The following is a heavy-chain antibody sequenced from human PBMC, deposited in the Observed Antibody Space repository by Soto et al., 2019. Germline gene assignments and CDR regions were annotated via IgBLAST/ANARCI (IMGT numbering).Heavy chain of an antibody. CDR3: TRGPLSRSTTYFEH. D-gene: IGHD2-2*01. V-gene: IGHV1-18*01. J-gene: IGHJ4*02. CDR1: GYTFMQYG. CDR2: VSTYNGIT. Sequence: RASVKVSCKASGYTFMQYGINWVRQAPGQGPEWMGWVSTYNGITEYAQTFQGRVTMTTDTRTTTGYMELESLRSDDTAVYYCTRGPLSRSTTYFEHWGQGTLVTVSS.